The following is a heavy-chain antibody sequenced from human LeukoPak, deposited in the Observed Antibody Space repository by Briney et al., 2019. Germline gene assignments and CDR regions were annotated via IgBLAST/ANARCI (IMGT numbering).Heavy chain of an antibody. CDR1: GGSISSSSYY. J-gene: IGHJ4*02. CDR2: IDYSGSI. V-gene: IGHV4-39*01. D-gene: IGHD3-10*01. Sequence: PPETLSLTCTVSGGSISSSSYYWGWIRQPPGKGLEWIGSIDYSGSIYYNPSLKSRVTISVDTSKNQFSLKLSSVTAADTAVYYCARRGGSGSRGDYYFDYWGQGTLVTVSS. CDR3: ARRGGSGSRGDYYFDY.